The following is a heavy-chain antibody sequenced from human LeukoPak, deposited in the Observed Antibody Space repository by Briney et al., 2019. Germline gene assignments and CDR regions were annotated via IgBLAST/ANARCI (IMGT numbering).Heavy chain of an antibody. CDR1: GFTFSSYE. V-gene: IGHV3-48*03. CDR3: AREVQAAFDI. CDR2: ISASGNTI. D-gene: IGHD1-1*01. J-gene: IGHJ3*02. Sequence: GSPRLSCAASGFTFSSYEMNWVCQAPGKGLEWVSYISASGNTIYYADSVKGRFTISRDSAKNSLYLQMSSLRAEDTAVNYCAREVQAAFDIWGQGTIGTVSS.